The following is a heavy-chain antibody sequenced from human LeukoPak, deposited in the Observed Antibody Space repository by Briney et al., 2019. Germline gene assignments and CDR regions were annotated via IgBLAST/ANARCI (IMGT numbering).Heavy chain of an antibody. D-gene: IGHD4-23*01. Sequence: GGSLRLSCAASGFTFSDHYMDWVRQAQGKGLEWVGRSGNKADSYTTEYAASVKGRFTISRDDSKNSLFLQMNSLKTEDTAVYYCARGGPYGGNSAFDYWGQGTVVTVSS. CDR1: GFTFSDHY. J-gene: IGHJ4*02. CDR3: ARGGPYGGNSAFDY. V-gene: IGHV3-72*01. CDR2: SGNKADSYTT.